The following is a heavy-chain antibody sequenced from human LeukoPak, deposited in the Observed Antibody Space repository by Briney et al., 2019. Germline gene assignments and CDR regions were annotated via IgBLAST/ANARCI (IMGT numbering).Heavy chain of an antibody. Sequence: GGSLRLSCAASGFTFSSYSMNWVRQAPGKGLEWVSSISSSSSYIYYADSVKGRFTISRDNAKNSLYLQMNSLRAEDTAVYYCARDFSYCDSSGQCGYWGQGTLVTVSS. D-gene: IGHD3-22*01. V-gene: IGHV3-21*01. CDR3: ARDFSYCDSSGQCGY. J-gene: IGHJ4*02. CDR1: GFTFSSYS. CDR2: ISSSSSYI.